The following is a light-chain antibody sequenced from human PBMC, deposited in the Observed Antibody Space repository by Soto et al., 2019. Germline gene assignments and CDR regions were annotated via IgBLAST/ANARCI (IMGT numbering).Light chain of an antibody. J-gene: IGLJ2*01. Sequence: QSVLTQPASVSGSPGQSITISCTGSSGDIGDYKYVSWYKQHPGKAPKLMIYDVSNRPSGVSNRFSGSKSGNTASLTISGLQAEDEADYYCSSYTSTNCVIFGGGTKLTVL. V-gene: IGLV2-14*01. CDR2: DVS. CDR1: SGDIGDYKY. CDR3: SSYTSTNCVI.